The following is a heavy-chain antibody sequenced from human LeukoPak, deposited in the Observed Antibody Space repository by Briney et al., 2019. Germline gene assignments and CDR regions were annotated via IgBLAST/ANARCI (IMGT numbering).Heavy chain of an antibody. D-gene: IGHD3-10*01. CDR2: IWYDGSNK. CDR1: GFTYSSYG. V-gene: IGHV3-33*01. J-gene: IGHJ6*02. CDR3: ARDGTMVRGVTRRTLYYYGMDV. Sequence: PGRSLRLSCAASGFTYSSYGMHWVRQAPGKGLEWVAVIWYDGSNKYYADSVKGRFTISRDNSKNTLYLQMNSLRAEDTAVYYCARDGTMVRGVTRRTLYYYGMDVWGQGTTVTVSS.